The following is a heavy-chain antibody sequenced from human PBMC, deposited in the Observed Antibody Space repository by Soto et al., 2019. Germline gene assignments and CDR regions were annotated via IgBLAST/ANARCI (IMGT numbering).Heavy chain of an antibody. Sequence: GGSLRLSCAASGFTFSSYAMHWVRQAPGKGLEWVAVISYDGSNKYYADSVKGRFTISRDNSKNTLYLQMNSLRAEDTAVYYCARGADYYDSSGYYGLRNSWFDPWGQGTLVTVSS. J-gene: IGHJ5*02. CDR1: GFTFSSYA. CDR3: ARGADYYDSSGYYGLRNSWFDP. V-gene: IGHV3-30-3*01. CDR2: ISYDGSNK. D-gene: IGHD3-22*01.